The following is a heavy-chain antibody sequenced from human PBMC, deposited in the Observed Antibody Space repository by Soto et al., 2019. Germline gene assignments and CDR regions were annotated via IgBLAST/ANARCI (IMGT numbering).Heavy chain of an antibody. J-gene: IGHJ6*02. CDR1: GASISGFY. V-gene: IGHV4-4*07. CDR3: ARGGYCNGSACRGAFYYFQYGMDV. CDR2: IYASGTS. D-gene: IGHD2-15*01. Sequence: SETLSLTCTVSGASISGFYWSWIRKSAGKGLEWIGRIYASGTSNYNPSLNSRVTISVDTSKNQFSLKLTSVTAADTAVYHCARGGYCNGSACRGAFYYFQYGMDVWGQGTTVTVSS.